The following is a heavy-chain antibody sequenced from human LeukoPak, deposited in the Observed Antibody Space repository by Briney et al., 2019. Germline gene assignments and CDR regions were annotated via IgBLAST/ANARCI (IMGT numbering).Heavy chain of an antibody. CDR3: ARDLRSSSWNY. Sequence: ASVKVSCTASGYTFTSYGISWVRQAPGQGLEWMGWISAYNGNTNYAQKLQGRVAMTTDTSTSTAYTELRSLRSDDTAVYYCARDLRSSSWNYWGQGTLVTVSS. CDR2: ISAYNGNT. D-gene: IGHD6-13*01. J-gene: IGHJ4*02. V-gene: IGHV1-18*01. CDR1: GYTFTSYG.